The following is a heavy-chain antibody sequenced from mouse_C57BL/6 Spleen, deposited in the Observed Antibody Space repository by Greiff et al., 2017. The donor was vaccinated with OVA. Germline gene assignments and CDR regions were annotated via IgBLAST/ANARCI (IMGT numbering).Heavy chain of an antibody. Sequence: VQVVESGAELVRPGPSVKVSCKASGYAFTNYLIEWVKQRPGQGLEWIGVINPGSGGTNYNEKFKGKATLTADKSSSTAYMQLSSLTSEDSAVYFCARFGSSYWFAYWGQGTLVTVSA. V-gene: IGHV1-54*01. CDR2: INPGSGGT. CDR1: GYAFTNYL. CDR3: ARFGSSYWFAY. J-gene: IGHJ3*01. D-gene: IGHD1-1*01.